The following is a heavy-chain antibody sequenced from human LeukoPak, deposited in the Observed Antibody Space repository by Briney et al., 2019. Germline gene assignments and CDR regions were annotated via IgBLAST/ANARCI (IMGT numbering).Heavy chain of an antibody. CDR3: AREGNSYGYSLDF. CDR2: INPNSGGT. CDR1: GYTFTDYY. D-gene: IGHD5-18*01. V-gene: IGHV1-2*02. Sequence: GASVKVSCKASGYTFTDYYIHWVRQAPGQGLEWMGWINPNSGGTKYAQKFQGRVTMTRDTSIGTAYMELSSLRSDDTAVYYCAREGNSYGYSLDFWGQGTQVTVSS. J-gene: IGHJ4*02.